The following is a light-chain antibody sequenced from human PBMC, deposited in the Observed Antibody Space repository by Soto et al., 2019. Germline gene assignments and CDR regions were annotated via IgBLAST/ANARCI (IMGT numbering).Light chain of an antibody. Sequence: GDTVTITCRASQGISSAFAWYQQKPGKVPRLLIYHVFNLQSGVPSRFSGSGSGTDFTLTISRLQPEDFATYYCQQLETYPLTFGQGTRLEVK. CDR3: QQLETYPLT. CDR1: QGISSA. V-gene: IGKV1-13*02. J-gene: IGKJ5*01. CDR2: HVF.